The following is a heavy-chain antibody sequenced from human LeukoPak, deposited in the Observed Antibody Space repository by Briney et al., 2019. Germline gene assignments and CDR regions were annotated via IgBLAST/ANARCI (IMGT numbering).Heavy chain of an antibody. D-gene: IGHD2-8*01. V-gene: IGHV4-59*01. CDR3: ARANGGLDY. CDR2: IYYSGST. J-gene: IGHJ4*02. CDR1: GGSISSYY. Sequence: PSETLSLTCTVSGGSISSYYWSWILQPPGKGLEWIGYIYYSGSTNYNPSLKSRVTISVDTSKNQFSLKLSSVTAADTAVYYCARANGGLDYWGQGTLVTVSS.